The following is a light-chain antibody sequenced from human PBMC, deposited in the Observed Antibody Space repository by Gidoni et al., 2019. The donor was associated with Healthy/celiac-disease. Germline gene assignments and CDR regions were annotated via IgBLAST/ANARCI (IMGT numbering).Light chain of an antibody. J-gene: IGKJ1*01. CDR1: QSVSSN. CDR3: QQYNNWPLWT. V-gene: IGKV3-15*01. CDR2: GAS. Sequence: ELVMSQSLATRSGSPGERATLPCRASQSVSSNLAWYQQKPGQAPRLLIYGASTRATGIPARFSGSGSGTEFTLTISSLQSEDFAVYYCQQYNNWPLWTFGQGTKVEIK.